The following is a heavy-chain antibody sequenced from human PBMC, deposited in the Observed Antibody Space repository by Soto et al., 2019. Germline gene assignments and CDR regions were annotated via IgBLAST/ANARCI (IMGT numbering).Heavy chain of an antibody. D-gene: IGHD6-19*01. Sequence: PXVCLRLSCAACGLRFSILALGWVGKAPGKGLEWVSVVDYTGGTTYYTDSVKGRFTISRDNSKRMLYLQMNSLRAEDTAVYYCAKAATTTDGWYYFDYCGQRARVTVSS. CDR2: VDYTGGTT. CDR1: GLRFSILA. CDR3: AKAATTTDGWYYFDY. V-gene: IGHV3-23*01. J-gene: IGHJ4*02.